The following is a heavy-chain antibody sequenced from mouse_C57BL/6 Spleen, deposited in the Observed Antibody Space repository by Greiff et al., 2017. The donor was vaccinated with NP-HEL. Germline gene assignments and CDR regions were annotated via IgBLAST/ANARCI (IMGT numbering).Heavy chain of an antibody. CDR2: IHPNSGST. CDR1: GYTFTSYW. Sequence: VQLQQPGAELVKPGASVKLSCKASGYTFTSYWMHWVKQRPGQGLEWIGMIHPNSGSTNYNEKFKSKATLTVDKSSSTAYMQLSSLTSEDSAVYYCARPSTVVAYYAMDYWGQGTSVTVSS. V-gene: IGHV1-64*01. D-gene: IGHD1-1*01. CDR3: ARPSTVVAYYAMDY. J-gene: IGHJ4*01.